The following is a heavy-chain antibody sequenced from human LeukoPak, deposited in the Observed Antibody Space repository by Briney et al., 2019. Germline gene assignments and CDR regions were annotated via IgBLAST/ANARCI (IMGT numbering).Heavy chain of an antibody. CDR3: ARLPTMTTRPFYYFYMDV. J-gene: IGHJ6*03. V-gene: IGHV4-61*08. CDR2: ICYSGST. CDR1: APSGATSGSC. D-gene: IGHD3-22*01. Sequence: MPSQTLSPTRTVAAPSGATSGSCCGRLREPPGKGLDVIGYICYSGSTRSTPSLESRVTILVDTSENQFSLKLTSVTAADAAVYYCARLPTMTTRPFYYFYMDVWGTGTTVTVSS.